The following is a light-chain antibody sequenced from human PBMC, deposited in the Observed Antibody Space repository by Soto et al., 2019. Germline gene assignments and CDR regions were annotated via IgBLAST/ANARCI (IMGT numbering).Light chain of an antibody. Sequence: ETVLTQSPATLSLSPGDRATLSCRASQSVGSYLAWYQQKPGQTPRLLIYDASNRATGIPTRFSGSGSGTDFTLTISSLEPEDFAVYYCQQRSKWPRTFGQGTKVEIK. CDR2: DAS. J-gene: IGKJ1*01. CDR1: QSVGSY. V-gene: IGKV3-11*01. CDR3: QQRSKWPRT.